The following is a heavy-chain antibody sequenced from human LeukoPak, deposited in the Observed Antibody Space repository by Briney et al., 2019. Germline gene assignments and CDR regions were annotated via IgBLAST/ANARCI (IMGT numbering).Heavy chain of an antibody. V-gene: IGHV3-30*04. D-gene: IGHD2/OR15-2a*01. CDR2: ISFDGSEK. CDR3: ARARYGTFWGELAY. CDR1: GFSFSSHA. Sequence: GGSLRLSCAASGFSFSSHAMHWVRQPPGKGLEWVAVISFDGSEKYYADSVKGRFTISRDNSKNTLYLQMNSLRTEDTAVYYCARARYGTFWGELAYWGQGTLVTVSS. J-gene: IGHJ4*02.